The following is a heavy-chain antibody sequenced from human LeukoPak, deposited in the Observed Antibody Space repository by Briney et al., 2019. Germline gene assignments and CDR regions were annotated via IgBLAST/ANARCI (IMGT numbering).Heavy chain of an antibody. CDR1: GFTVSSNY. Sequence: VSLRLSCAASGFTVSSNYMSWVRQAPGKGLEWVSVIYSGGSTDYADSVKGRFTVSRDNSKNTLYRQMNSLRAEDTAVYYCARGSGDYDFWSHPYYYYYTDVWGKGTTVTVSS. J-gene: IGHJ6*03. CDR2: IYSGGST. CDR3: ARGSGDYDFWSHPYYYYYTDV. D-gene: IGHD3-3*01. V-gene: IGHV3-53*01.